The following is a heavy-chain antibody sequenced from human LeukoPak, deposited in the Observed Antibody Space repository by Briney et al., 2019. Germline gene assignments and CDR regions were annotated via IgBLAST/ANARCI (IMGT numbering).Heavy chain of an antibody. J-gene: IGHJ5*02. D-gene: IGHD6-13*01. Sequence: PSETLSLTCTVSGGSISSGDYYWSWIRQPPGKGLEWIGYIYYSGSTYYNPSLKSRVTISLDKSKNQFSLKLSSVTAADTAVYYCATTAAAGTRLAWFDPGGQGTLVTVSS. CDR3: ATTAAAGTRLAWFDP. V-gene: IGHV4-30-4*01. CDR2: IYYSGST. CDR1: GGSISSGDYY.